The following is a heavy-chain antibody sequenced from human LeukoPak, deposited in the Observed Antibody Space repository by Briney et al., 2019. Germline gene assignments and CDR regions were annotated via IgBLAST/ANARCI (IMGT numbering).Heavy chain of an antibody. D-gene: IGHD3-22*01. J-gene: IGHJ6*03. CDR2: INANSGGT. CDR1: GYTFTGYY. CDR3: ARGYGTMILKATSYYYMDV. V-gene: IGHV1-2*02. Sequence: GASLKVSCTASGYTFTGYYMHWGRQAPGQGLGWMGWINANSGGTNYAQKFQGRVTMTRDTSISTAYMELSRLRSDDTAVYYCARGYGTMILKATSYYYMDVWGKGTTVTVPS.